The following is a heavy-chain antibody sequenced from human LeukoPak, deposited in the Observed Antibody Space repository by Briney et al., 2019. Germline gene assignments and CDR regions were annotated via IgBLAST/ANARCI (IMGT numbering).Heavy chain of an antibody. J-gene: IGHJ4*02. CDR1: GYTFTDYY. CDR3: ARAIAGAGSKGYFDY. V-gene: IGHV1-2*02. Sequence: WASVKVSCTASGYTFTDYYMHWVRQPPGQGHEWMGWINPNSGGTNYAQKFQDRVTMTRDTPISTAYMELSRLRSDDTAVYYCARAIAGAGSKGYFDYWGQGTLVTVSS. CDR2: INPNSGGT. D-gene: IGHD6-13*01.